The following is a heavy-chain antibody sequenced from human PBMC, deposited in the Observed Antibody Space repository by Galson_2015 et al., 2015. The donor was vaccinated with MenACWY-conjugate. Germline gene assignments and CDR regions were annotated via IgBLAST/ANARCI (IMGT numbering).Heavy chain of an antibody. D-gene: IGHD1-1*01. CDR3: ARDATTNLDY. Sequence: SLSLSCAASGFTFSDYYMSWIRQTPGKGLEWISYISTSSSYTNYADSVKGRFTISRDNAKNSLYLQMNSLRAEDTAVYYCARDATTNLDYWGQGTLVTVSS. J-gene: IGHJ4*02. CDR2: ISTSSSYT. V-gene: IGHV3-11*05. CDR1: GFTFSDYY.